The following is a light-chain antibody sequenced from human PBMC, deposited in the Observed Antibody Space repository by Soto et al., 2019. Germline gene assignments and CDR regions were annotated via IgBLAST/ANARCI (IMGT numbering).Light chain of an antibody. V-gene: IGKV3-15*01. CDR3: QKYSYSPVT. CDR1: QSVRTN. CDR2: GAS. J-gene: IGKJ2*01. Sequence: EIVMTQSPGTLSVFPGERATLSCRASQSVRTNLAWYQQKPGQAPRLLIYGASTRAPVIPARFSGSGAGTERTLTPSSLQTEGVAVDYCQKYSYSPVTFGHGTPLQVK.